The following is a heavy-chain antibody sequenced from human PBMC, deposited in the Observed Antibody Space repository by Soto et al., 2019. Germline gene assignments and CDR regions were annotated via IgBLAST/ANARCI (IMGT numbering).Heavy chain of an antibody. CDR3: ARGIGSSGEIGSDY. CDR2: IGTAGDT. CDR1: GFTFSSYD. D-gene: IGHD6-13*01. Sequence: GGSLRLSCVASGFTFSSYDMHWVRQATGKGLEWVSAIGTAGDTYYPGSVKGRFTISRENAKNSLYLQMNSLRAGDTAVYYCARGIGSSGEIGSDYWGQGTLVTVSS. V-gene: IGHV3-13*01. J-gene: IGHJ4*02.